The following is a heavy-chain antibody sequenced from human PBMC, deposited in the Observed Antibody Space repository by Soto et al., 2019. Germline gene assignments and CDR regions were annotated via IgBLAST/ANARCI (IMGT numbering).Heavy chain of an antibody. Sequence: PSETLSLTCTVSGGSISSSSYYWGWIRQPPGKGLEWIGSIYYSGSTYYNPSLKSRVTISVDTSKNQFSLKLSSVTAADTAVYYCAIQGYSNYPNWFDPWGQGTLVTVSS. D-gene: IGHD4-4*01. CDR2: IYYSGST. CDR3: AIQGYSNYPNWFDP. CDR1: GGSISSSSYY. J-gene: IGHJ5*02. V-gene: IGHV4-39*01.